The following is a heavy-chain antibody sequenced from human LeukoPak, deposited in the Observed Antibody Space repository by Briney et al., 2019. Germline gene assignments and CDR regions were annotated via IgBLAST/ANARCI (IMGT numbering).Heavy chain of an antibody. V-gene: IGHV4-34*01. CDR2: IDHSGGT. CDR1: GGSFSNYY. D-gene: IGHD3-3*01. J-gene: IGHJ3*02. CDR3: ARGLEYDFWSGNYSDAFDI. Sequence: SETLSLTCAVHGGSFSNYYWGWIRQPPGKGLEWIGEIDHSGGTNYNPSLKSRVTISIDTSKNQFSLKLNSVTAADTAVYYCARGLEYDFWSGNYSDAFDIWDQGTMVTVSS.